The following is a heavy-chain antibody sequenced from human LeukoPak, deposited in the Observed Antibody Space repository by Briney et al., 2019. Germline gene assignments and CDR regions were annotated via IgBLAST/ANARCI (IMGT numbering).Heavy chain of an antibody. CDR3: AKDSGYYDSSGYKSNYFDY. Sequence: GRSLRLSCAASGFTFDDYAMHWVRQAPGKGLEWVSGISWNSGSIGCADSVKGRFTISRDNAKNSLYLQMNSLRAEDTALYYCAKDSGYYDSSGYKSNYFDYWGQGTLVTVSS. CDR1: GFTFDDYA. D-gene: IGHD3-22*01. CDR2: ISWNSGSI. V-gene: IGHV3-9*01. J-gene: IGHJ4*02.